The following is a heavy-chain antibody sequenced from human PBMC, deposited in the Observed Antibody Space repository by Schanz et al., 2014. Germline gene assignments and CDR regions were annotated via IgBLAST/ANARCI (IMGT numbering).Heavy chain of an antibody. Sequence: DVQLLESGGGLVQPGGSLRLSCAASGFTFSSYAMSWVRQAPGKGLEWVSAISGGGGTTYYADSVKGRFTISRDNSKNTLYLQMNSLRAEDTAVYYCARDRRNADLDYWGQGTLVTVSS. CDR2: ISGGGGTT. CDR3: ARDRRNADLDY. J-gene: IGHJ4*02. V-gene: IGHV3-23*01. D-gene: IGHD1-1*01. CDR1: GFTFSSYA.